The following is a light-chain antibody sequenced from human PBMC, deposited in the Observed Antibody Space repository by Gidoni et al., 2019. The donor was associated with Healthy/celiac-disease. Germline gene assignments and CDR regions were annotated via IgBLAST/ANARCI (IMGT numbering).Light chain of an antibody. CDR3: QKYYTWST. V-gene: IGKV3-15*01. J-gene: IGKJ4*01. CDR1: QSVSST. CDR2: VAS. Sequence: EIVMTQSPATLSVSPGERATLSCRASQSVSSTLAWYQQKPGQAPRLLIDVASTRATGIPARFSGSGSGTAFTLTISSLQSEAFAFYYCQKYYTWSTFGGGTKVEIK.